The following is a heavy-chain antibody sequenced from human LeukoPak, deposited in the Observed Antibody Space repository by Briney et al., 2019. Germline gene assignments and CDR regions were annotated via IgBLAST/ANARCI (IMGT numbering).Heavy chain of an antibody. J-gene: IGHJ4*02. CDR2: ISGSGGST. CDR3: ASPMYDYVWGSYRL. D-gene: IGHD3-16*02. V-gene: IGHV3-23*01. Sequence: GGSLRLSCAAPGFTFSSYAMSWVRQAPGKGLEWVSAISGSGGSTYYADSVKGRFTISRDNSKNTLYLQMNSLRAEDTAVYYCASPMYDYVWGSYRLWGQGTLVTVTS. CDR1: GFTFSSYA.